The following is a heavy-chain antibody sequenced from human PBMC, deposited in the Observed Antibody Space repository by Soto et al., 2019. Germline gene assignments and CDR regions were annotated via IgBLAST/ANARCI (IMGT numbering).Heavy chain of an antibody. D-gene: IGHD3-3*01. CDR2: IYYSGST. CDR1: GGSISSSSYY. Sequence: SETLSLTCTVSGGSISSSSYYWGWIRQPPGKGLEWIGSIYYSGSTYYNPSLKSRVTISVDTSKNQFSLKLSSVTAADTAVYYCASEYYDFWSRSVERFDPWGQGTLVTVSS. V-gene: IGHV4-39*01. J-gene: IGHJ5*02. CDR3: ASEYYDFWSRSVERFDP.